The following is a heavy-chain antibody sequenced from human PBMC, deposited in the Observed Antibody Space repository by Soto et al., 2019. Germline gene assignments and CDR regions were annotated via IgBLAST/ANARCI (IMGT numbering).Heavy chain of an antibody. CDR2: IKSKTDGGTT. D-gene: IGHD4-17*01. CDR3: TTSYGVRPTYNWFDP. CDR1: GFTFSNAW. V-gene: IGHV3-15*01. Sequence: GGSLRLSCAASGFTFSNAWMSWVRQAPGKGLEWVGRIKSKTDGGTTDYAAPVKGRFTISRDDSKNTLYLQMNSLKTEDTAVYYCTTSYGVRPTYNWFDPWGQGTLVTVSS. J-gene: IGHJ5*02.